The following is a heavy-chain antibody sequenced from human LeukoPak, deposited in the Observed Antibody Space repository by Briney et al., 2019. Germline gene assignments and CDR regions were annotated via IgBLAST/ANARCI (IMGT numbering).Heavy chain of an antibody. CDR3: ARDPAVGNWFDP. CDR2: ISSSSSYT. V-gene: IGHV3-11*06. CDR1: GFTFSDYY. Sequence: PGGSLRLSCAASGFTFSDYYMSWIRQAPGKGLEWVSYISSSSSYTNYADSVKGRFTISRDNAKNSLYLQMNRLRAEDTAVYYCARDPAVGNWFDPWGQGTLVTVSS. J-gene: IGHJ5*02.